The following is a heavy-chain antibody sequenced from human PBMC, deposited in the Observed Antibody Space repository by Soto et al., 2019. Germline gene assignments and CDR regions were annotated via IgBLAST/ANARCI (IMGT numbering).Heavy chain of an antibody. CDR2: IRSKAYGGTT. CDR3: TRVDDHRGAPFYAGDAFDI. D-gene: IGHD1-1*01. J-gene: IGHJ3*02. Sequence: GGSLRLSCTASGFTFSGYAMSWVRQAPGKGLEWVGFIRSKAYGGTTEYAASVKGRFTISRDDSKSIAYLQMNSLKTEDTAVYYCTRVDDHRGAPFYAGDAFDIWGQGTMVTVSS. CDR1: GFTFSGYA. V-gene: IGHV3-49*04.